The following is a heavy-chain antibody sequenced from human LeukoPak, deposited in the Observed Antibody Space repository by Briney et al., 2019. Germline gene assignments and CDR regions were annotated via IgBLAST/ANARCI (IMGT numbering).Heavy chain of an antibody. CDR1: GYTFTGYY. Sequence: ASVKVSCKASGYTFTGYYMHWVRQTPGQGLEWMGWINPNSGGTNYAQKFQGRVTMTRDTSISTAYMELSRLRSDDTPVNSCARVLGGKNVVTASDYWGQGTLVTVSS. CDR2: INPNSGGT. J-gene: IGHJ4*02. D-gene: IGHD2-21*02. CDR3: ARVLGGKNVVTASDY. V-gene: IGHV1-2*02.